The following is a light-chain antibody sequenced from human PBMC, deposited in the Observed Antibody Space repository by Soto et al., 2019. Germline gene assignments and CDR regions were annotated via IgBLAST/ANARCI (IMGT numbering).Light chain of an antibody. CDR1: SNDVGSYNL. J-gene: IGLJ1*01. CDR2: EVS. CDR3: CSYAGSSTYV. V-gene: IGLV2-23*02. Sequence: QSAVPQPASVSGSPGQSITISCTGTSNDVGSYNLVSWYQQHPGKAPKLIIYEVSKRPSGVSNRFSASKSGNTASLTISGLQAEDEADYYCCSYAGSSTYVFGTGTQLTVL.